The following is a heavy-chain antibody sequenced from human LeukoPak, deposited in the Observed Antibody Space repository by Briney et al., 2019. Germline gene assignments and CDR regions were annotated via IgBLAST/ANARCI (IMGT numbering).Heavy chain of an antibody. V-gene: IGHV1-8*02. J-gene: IGHJ4*02. Sequence: ASVKVSCKTSGYSFTNYEMNWVRQATGHGLEWIGYINPRSGDTGFAQKFQGRVTLTTNASISTVYMELNSLTFDDTALYYCARGQRASGWYRGGGYWGQGTLVSVSS. CDR3: ARGQRASGWYRGGGY. CDR2: INPRSGDT. D-gene: IGHD6-19*01. CDR1: GYSFTNYE.